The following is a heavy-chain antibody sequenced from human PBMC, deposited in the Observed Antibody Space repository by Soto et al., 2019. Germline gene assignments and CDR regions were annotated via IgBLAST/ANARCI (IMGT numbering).Heavy chain of an antibody. CDR2: IYYSGST. Sequence: PSETLSLTCTVSGGSISSYYWSWIRQPPGKGLEWIGYIYYSGSTNYNPSLKSRVTISVDTSKNQFSLKLCSVTAADTAVYYCAREAAGYCSSTSCYNGDYYYYGMDVWGQGTTVTVSS. CDR3: AREAAGYCSSTSCYNGDYYYYGMDV. D-gene: IGHD2-2*02. J-gene: IGHJ6*02. V-gene: IGHV4-59*01. CDR1: GGSISSYY.